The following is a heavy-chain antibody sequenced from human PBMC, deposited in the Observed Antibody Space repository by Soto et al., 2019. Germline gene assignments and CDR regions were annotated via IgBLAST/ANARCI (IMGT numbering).Heavy chain of an antibody. Sequence: QVQLVQSGAEVKRPGASVKVSCKASGYTFTSYDFNWVRQAPGQGLERMGWVNPNSGNTDYEQKFQGRVTMTRNTSIRTAYMELSSLRSEDTAVYYCARASYLDPAFDIWGQGTMVTVSS. J-gene: IGHJ3*02. CDR2: VNPNSGNT. V-gene: IGHV1-8*01. CDR3: ARASYLDPAFDI. D-gene: IGHD2-2*03. CDR1: GYTFTSYD.